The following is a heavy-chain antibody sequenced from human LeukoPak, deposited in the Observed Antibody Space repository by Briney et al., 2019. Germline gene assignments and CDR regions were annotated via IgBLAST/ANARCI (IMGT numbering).Heavy chain of an antibody. Sequence: GGSLRLSCAASGFTFSSYSMNWVRQAPGKGLEWVTSISSSSSYIYYADSVKGRFTISRDNAKNSLYLQTNSLRAEDTAVCYCARGVEEGYWGQGTLVTVSS. J-gene: IGHJ4*02. CDR3: ARGVEEGY. V-gene: IGHV3-21*01. CDR1: GFTFSSYS. D-gene: IGHD5/OR15-5a*01. CDR2: ISSSSSYI.